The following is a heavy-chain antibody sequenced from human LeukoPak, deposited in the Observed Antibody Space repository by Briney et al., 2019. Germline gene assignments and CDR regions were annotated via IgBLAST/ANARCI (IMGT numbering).Heavy chain of an antibody. Sequence: PSETLSLTCAVYGGSFSGYYWSWIRQPPGKGLEWIGSIYYSGSTYYNPSLKSRVTISVDTSKNQFSLKLSSVTAADTAVYYCARDVVGTWGQGTLVTVSS. CDR1: GGSFSGYY. CDR2: IYYSGST. D-gene: IGHD1-26*01. V-gene: IGHV4-34*01. J-gene: IGHJ5*02. CDR3: ARDVVGT.